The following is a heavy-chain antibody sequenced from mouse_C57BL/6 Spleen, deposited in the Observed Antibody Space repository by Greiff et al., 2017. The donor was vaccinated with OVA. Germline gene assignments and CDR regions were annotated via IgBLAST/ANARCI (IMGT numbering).Heavy chain of an antibody. V-gene: IGHV1-81*01. Sequence: VKLMESGAELARPGASVKLSCKASGYTFTSYGISWVKQRTGQGLEWIGEIYPRSGNTYYNEKFKGKATLTADKSSSTAYMELRSLTSEDSAVYFCARSTTVAPDYWGQGTTLTVSS. D-gene: IGHD1-1*01. CDR3: ARSTTVAPDY. J-gene: IGHJ2*01. CDR2: IYPRSGNT. CDR1: GYTFTSYG.